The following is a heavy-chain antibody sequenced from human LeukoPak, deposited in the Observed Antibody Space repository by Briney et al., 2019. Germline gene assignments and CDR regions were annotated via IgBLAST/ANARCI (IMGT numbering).Heavy chain of an antibody. V-gene: IGHV1-2*02. D-gene: IGHD3-10*01. CDR1: GYTFTDYY. CDR3: ARGIPRSRSGIDY. J-gene: IGHJ4*02. Sequence: GASVKVSCRTSGYTFTDYYIHWVRQAPGQGLEWMGWINPDSGGTNYAQKFQGRVTMTRDTSVSRAYMELSSLRYDDTAVYYCARGIPRSRSGIDYWGQGTLVTVSS. CDR2: INPDSGGT.